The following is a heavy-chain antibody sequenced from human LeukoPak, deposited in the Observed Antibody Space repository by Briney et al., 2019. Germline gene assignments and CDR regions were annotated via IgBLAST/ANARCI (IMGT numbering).Heavy chain of an antibody. D-gene: IGHD5-18*01. CDR3: ARVGYSYGILAWDYFDY. CDR1: GGSISSGSYY. J-gene: IGHJ4*02. V-gene: IGHV4-61*02. Sequence: TLSLTCTVSGGSISSGSYYWSWIRRPAGKGLEWIGRIYTSGSTNYNPSLKSRVTISVDTSKNQFSLKLSSVTAADTAVYYCARVGYSYGILAWDYFDYWGQGTLVTVSS. CDR2: IYTSGST.